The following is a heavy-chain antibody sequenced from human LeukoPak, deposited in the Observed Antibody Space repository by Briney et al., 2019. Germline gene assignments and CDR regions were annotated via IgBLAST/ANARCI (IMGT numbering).Heavy chain of an antibody. D-gene: IGHD3-9*01. Sequence: WVEVSCKLSGGTLSSYAIAWVRQAPGQGLGWVGGFIPIFNTTDYEQNFQGRVTITTDEATGTTYMELSSMKSEDADVYYCSSDTSAYFEWFFDYWGQGTLVTVSS. V-gene: IGHV1-69*05. J-gene: IGHJ4*02. CDR3: SSDTSAYFEWFFDY. CDR2: FIPIFNTT. CDR1: GGTLSSYA.